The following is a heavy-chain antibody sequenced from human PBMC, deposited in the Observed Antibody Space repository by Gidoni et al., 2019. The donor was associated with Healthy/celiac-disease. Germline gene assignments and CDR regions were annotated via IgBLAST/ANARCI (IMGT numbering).Heavy chain of an antibody. V-gene: IGHV3-48*02. CDR3: ARLYSGSYPPPFDY. J-gene: IGHJ4*02. D-gene: IGHD1-26*01. CDR2: ISSSSSTI. Sequence: WYSQAPGKGLEWVSYISSSSSTIYYADSVKGRFTISRDNAKNSLYLQMNSLRDEDTAVYYCARLYSGSYPPPFDYWGQGTLVTVSS.